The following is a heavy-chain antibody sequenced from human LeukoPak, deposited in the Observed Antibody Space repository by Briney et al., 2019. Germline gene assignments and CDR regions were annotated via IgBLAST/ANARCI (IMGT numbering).Heavy chain of an antibody. D-gene: IGHD1-26*01. CDR1: GFAVSSNY. CDR3: AKDLSYYLTEFDY. V-gene: IGHV3-53*01. Sequence: PGGSLRLSCAASGFAVSSNYMSWVRQAPGKGLEWVSVIYSGGSTYYADSVKGRFTISRDNSRNTLYLQMNSLRAEDTAVYYCAKDLSYYLTEFDYWGQGTLVTVSS. CDR2: IYSGGST. J-gene: IGHJ4*02.